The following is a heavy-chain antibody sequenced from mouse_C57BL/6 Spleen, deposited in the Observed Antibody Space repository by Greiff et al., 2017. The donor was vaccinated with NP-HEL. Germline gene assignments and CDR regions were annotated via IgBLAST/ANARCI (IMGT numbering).Heavy chain of an antibody. Sequence: VHVKQSGPELVKPGASVKISCKASGYSFTDYNMNWVKQSNGKSLEWIGVINPNYGTTSYNQKFKGKATLTVDQSSSTAYMQLNSLTSEDSAVYYCASGDSSGKDYWGQGTTLTVSS. J-gene: IGHJ2*01. D-gene: IGHD3-2*02. V-gene: IGHV1-39*01. CDR3: ASGDSSGKDY. CDR2: INPNYGTT. CDR1: GYSFTDYN.